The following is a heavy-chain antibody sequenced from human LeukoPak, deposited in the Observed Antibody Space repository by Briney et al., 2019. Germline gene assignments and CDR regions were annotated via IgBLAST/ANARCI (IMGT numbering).Heavy chain of an antibody. CDR2: IKQDGSEK. CDR3: ARVPTNDYYYYMDV. J-gene: IGHJ6*03. D-gene: IGHD1-1*01. Sequence: GGSLRLSCAASGFTFSSYWMSWVRQAPGKGLEWAANIKQDGSEKYYVDSVKGRFTISRDNAKNSLYLQMNSLRAEDTAVYYCARVPTNDYYYYMDVWGKGTTVAVSS. V-gene: IGHV3-7*01. CDR1: GFTFSSYW.